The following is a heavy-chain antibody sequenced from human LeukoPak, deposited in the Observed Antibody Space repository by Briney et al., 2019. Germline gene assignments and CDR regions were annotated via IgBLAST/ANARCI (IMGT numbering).Heavy chain of an antibody. CDR2: IYYSGST. D-gene: IGHD1-26*01. Sequence: PSETLSLTCTVSGGSISSSSYYWGWIRQPPGKGLEWIGSIYYSGSTYYNPSLKSRVTISVDTPKNQFSLKLSSVTAADTAVYYCARSPRGATTGKSFDYWGQGTLVTVSS. J-gene: IGHJ4*02. CDR1: GGSISSSSYY. CDR3: ARSPRGATTGKSFDY. V-gene: IGHV4-39*01.